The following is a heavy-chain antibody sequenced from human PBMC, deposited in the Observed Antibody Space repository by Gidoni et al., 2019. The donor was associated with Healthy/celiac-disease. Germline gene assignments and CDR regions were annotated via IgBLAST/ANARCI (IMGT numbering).Heavy chain of an antibody. J-gene: IGHJ3*02. CDR2: IYYSGST. Sequence: QLQLQESGPGPVKPSETLSLTCTVSGVSLSSSSYYWGWIRQPPGKGLEWIGSIYYSGSTYYNPSLKSRVTISVDTSKNQFSLKLSSVTAADTAVYYCARRLGYCSGGSCRNLANDAFDIWGQGTMVTVSS. V-gene: IGHV4-39*07. D-gene: IGHD2-15*01. CDR3: ARRLGYCSGGSCRNLANDAFDI. CDR1: GVSLSSSSYY.